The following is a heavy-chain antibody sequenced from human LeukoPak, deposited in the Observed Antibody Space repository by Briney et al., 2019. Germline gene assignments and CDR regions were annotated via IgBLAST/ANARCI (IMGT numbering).Heavy chain of an antibody. CDR2: INPNSGGT. Sequence: ASVKVSCKASGYTFTGYYMHWVRQAPGQGLEWMGWINPNSGGTNYAQKFQGRVTMTRDTSISTAYMELSRLRSDDTAVYYCARDPNLGLHLEYYYYGMDVWGQGTTVTVSS. CDR3: ARDPNLGLHLEYYYYGMDV. D-gene: IGHD5-18*01. CDR1: GYTFTGYY. J-gene: IGHJ6*02. V-gene: IGHV1-2*02.